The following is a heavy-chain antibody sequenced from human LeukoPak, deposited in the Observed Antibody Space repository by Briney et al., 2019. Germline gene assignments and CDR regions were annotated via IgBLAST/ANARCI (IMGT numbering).Heavy chain of an antibody. J-gene: IGHJ3*02. Sequence: SETLSLTCTVSGGSISSYYWSWIRQPPGKGLEWIGYIYYSGSTDYNPSLKSRVTISVDTSKNQFSLKLSSVTAADTAVYYCARGLLDGYTHPAAFDIWGQGTMVTVSS. D-gene: IGHD5-24*01. CDR1: GGSISSYY. V-gene: IGHV4-59*01. CDR3: ARGLLDGYTHPAAFDI. CDR2: IYYSGST.